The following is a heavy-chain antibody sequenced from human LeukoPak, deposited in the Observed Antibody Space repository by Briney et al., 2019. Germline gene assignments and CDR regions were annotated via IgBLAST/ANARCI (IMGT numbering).Heavy chain of an antibody. CDR3: ARDRYGDGFAHFDY. D-gene: IGHD5-24*01. V-gene: IGHV1-2*02. Sequence: ASVKVSCKASGYXFTSYAMHWVRQAPGQGHEWMGWITPSGGTNYPQKFQGRVAITRDTSVTTAYMDLSRLTSDDTAVYYCARDRYGDGFAHFDYWGQGALVTVSS. CDR1: GYXFTSYA. CDR2: ITPSGGT. J-gene: IGHJ4*02.